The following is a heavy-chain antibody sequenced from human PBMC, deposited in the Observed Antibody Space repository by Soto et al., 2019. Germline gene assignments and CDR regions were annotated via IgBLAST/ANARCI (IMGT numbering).Heavy chain of an antibody. J-gene: IGHJ4*02. CDR3: AYGSSSAWIDY. CDR2: AYFSGGNT. D-gene: IGHD6-25*01. V-gene: IGHV4-39*01. CDR1: GDSMRGYHFY. Sequence: ETLSLTCSVSGDSMRGYHFYWGWIRQAPGKGLEWIGSAYFSGGNTYYSPSLKSRVSISVDTSKNEFSLRLTSLTAADTAVYFCAYGSSSAWIDYWGQGTLVTVSS.